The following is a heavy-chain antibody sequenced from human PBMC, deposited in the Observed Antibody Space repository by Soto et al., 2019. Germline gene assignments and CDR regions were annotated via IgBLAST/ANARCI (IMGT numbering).Heavy chain of an antibody. CDR3: ARDGGYCSGGSCRGAYYYYYYYMDV. J-gene: IGHJ6*03. CDR1: GYTFTGYY. V-gene: IGHV1-2*04. D-gene: IGHD2-15*01. Sequence: ASVKVSCKASGYTFTGYYMHWVRQAPGQGLEWMGWINPNSGGTNYAQKFQGWVTMTRDTSISTAYMELSRLRSDDTAVYYCARDGGYCSGGSCRGAYYYYYYYMDVWGKGTTVTVSS. CDR2: INPNSGGT.